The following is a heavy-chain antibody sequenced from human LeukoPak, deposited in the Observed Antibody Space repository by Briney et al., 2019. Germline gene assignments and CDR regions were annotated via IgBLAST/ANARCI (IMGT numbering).Heavy chain of an antibody. Sequence: GGTLRLSCAASGFTFSGNYMSWVRQPPGKGLEWVSVIYSGGSTYYPDSVKGRFTISRDNSKNTLYLQMNSLRAEDTAVYYCAREVPDYYDSSGYWYFDLWGRGTLVTVSS. D-gene: IGHD3-22*01. CDR3: AREVPDYYDSSGYWYFDL. CDR2: IYSGGST. J-gene: IGHJ2*01. CDR1: GFTFSGNY. V-gene: IGHV3-53*01.